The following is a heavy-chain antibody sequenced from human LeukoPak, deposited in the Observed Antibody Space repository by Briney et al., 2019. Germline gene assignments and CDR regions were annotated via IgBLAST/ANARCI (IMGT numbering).Heavy chain of an antibody. V-gene: IGHV1-69*04. D-gene: IGHD2-2*01. CDR3: AWTRLDCSSTSCYPTDDYSNYGYFQH. J-gene: IGHJ1*01. CDR1: GGTFSSYA. Sequence: SVKVSCKASGGTFSSYAISWVRQAPGQGLEWMGRIIPILGIANYAQKFQGRVTITADKSTSTAYMELSSLRSEDTAVYYCAWTRLDCSSTSCYPTDDYSNYGYFQHWGQGTLVTVSS. CDR2: IIPILGIA.